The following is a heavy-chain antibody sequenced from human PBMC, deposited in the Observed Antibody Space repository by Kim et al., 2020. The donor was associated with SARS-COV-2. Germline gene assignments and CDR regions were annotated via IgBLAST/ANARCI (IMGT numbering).Heavy chain of an antibody. V-gene: IGHV3-30-3*01. CDR3: ARSYSSSWYEVSGWGKNYFDY. D-gene: IGHD6-13*01. J-gene: IGHJ4*02. CDR1: GFTFSSYA. CDR2: ISYDGSNK. Sequence: GGSLRLSCAASGFTFSSYAMHWVRQAPGKGLEWVAVISYDGSNKYYADSVKGRFTISRDNSKNTLYLQMNSLRAEDTAVYYCARSYSSSWYEVSGWGKNYFDYWGQGTLVTVSS.